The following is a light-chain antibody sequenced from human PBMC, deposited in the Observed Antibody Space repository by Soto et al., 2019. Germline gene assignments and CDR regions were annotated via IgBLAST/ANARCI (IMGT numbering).Light chain of an antibody. CDR2: GNS. CDR3: QSYDSSLSGLV. J-gene: IGLJ1*01. Sequence: QSVLTQPPSVSGAPGQRVTISCTGSSSNIGAGYDVHWYQQLPGTAPKLLIYGNSNRPSGVPDRFSGSESGTSASLAITGLEAEYEADYYCQSYDSSLSGLVFGTGTKLTVL. V-gene: IGLV1-40*01. CDR1: SSNIGAGYD.